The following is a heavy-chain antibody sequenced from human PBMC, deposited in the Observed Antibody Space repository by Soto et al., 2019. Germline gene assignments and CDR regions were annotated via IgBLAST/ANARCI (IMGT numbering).Heavy chain of an antibody. V-gene: IGHV1-69*04. CDR1: GGTFSSYT. CDR2: IIPILGIA. D-gene: IGHD6-6*01. CDR3: ARESRARGAFDI. J-gene: IGHJ3*02. Sequence: ASVKVSCKASGGTFSSYTISWVRQAPGQGLEWMGRIIPILGIANYAQKFQGRVTITADKSTSTAYMELSSLRSEDTAVYYCARESRARGAFDIWGQRTMVTVSS.